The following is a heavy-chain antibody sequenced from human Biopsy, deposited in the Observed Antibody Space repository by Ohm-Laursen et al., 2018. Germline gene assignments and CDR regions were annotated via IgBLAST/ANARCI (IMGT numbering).Heavy chain of an antibody. CDR1: GYTFTGYH. Sequence: ASVKVSCKAPGYTFTGYHVHWVRQVPGQGLEWMGWINAKTGDTNYAQKFQGRVTMTRDTSISTAYVDLSSLRSDDTAVYYCTRGGYYYDSLAYYYWFDPWGQGTLVTVSS. CDR2: INAKTGDT. D-gene: IGHD3-22*01. V-gene: IGHV1-2*02. J-gene: IGHJ5*02. CDR3: TRGGYYYDSLAYYYWFDP.